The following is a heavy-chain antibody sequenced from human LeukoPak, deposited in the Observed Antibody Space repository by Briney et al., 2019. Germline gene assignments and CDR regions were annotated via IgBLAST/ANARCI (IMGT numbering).Heavy chain of an antibody. CDR1: GFTFSGYD. CDR3: ARGGSFFVY. Sequence: GGSLRLSCAASGFTFSGYDMNWVRQAPGKGLEWVSYISSSGTTIYYADSVRGRFTISRDDAKNSLYLQMNSLRAEDTAVYYCARGGSFFVYWGQGTLVTVSS. J-gene: IGHJ4*02. D-gene: IGHD1-26*01. V-gene: IGHV3-48*03. CDR2: ISSSGTTI.